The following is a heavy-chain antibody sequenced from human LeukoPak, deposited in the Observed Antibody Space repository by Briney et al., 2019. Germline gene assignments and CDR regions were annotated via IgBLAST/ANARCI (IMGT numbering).Heavy chain of an antibody. Sequence: GGSLRLSCAPSGFTVSSNYMSWVRQAPGKGLEWVSVIYSGGSTYYADSVKGRFTISRDNSKNTLYLQMNSLRAEDTAVYYCARAPPSDFWSGPYYFDYWGQGTLVTVSS. J-gene: IGHJ4*02. D-gene: IGHD3-3*01. CDR3: ARAPPSDFWSGPYYFDY. CDR1: GFTVSSNY. V-gene: IGHV3-66*02. CDR2: IYSGGST.